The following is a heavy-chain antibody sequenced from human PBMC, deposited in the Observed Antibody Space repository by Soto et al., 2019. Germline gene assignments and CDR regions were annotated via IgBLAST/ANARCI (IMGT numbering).Heavy chain of an antibody. CDR1: GYSFSSYY. CDR3: ARDWEFRY. CDR2: INPSGDSI. V-gene: IGHV1-46*01. Sequence: ASKKVSCMPSGYSFSSYYMHWVRQAPGKGLEWMGVINPSGDSINYAQKFQGRVIMTEDTSTSSLLMEVSSLRSEDTAVYFAARDWEFRYWGQGTLVTVSS. J-gene: IGHJ4*02. D-gene: IGHD3-10*01.